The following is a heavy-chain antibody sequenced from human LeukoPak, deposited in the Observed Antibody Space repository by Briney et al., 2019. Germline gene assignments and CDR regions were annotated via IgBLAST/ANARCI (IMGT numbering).Heavy chain of an antibody. J-gene: IGHJ4*02. CDR2: INPSGGST. CDR1: GYTFTSYY. Sequence: ASVKVPCKASGYTFTSYYMHWVRQAPGQGLEWMGIINPSGGSTSYAQKFQGRVTMTRDTSTSTVYMELSSLRSEDTAVYYCARDPVVVAALDYWGQGTLVTVSS. V-gene: IGHV1-46*01. CDR3: ARDPVVVAALDY. D-gene: IGHD2-15*01.